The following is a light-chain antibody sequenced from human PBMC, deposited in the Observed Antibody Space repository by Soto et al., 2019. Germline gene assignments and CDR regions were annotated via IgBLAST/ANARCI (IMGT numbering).Light chain of an antibody. V-gene: IGKV3-20*01. J-gene: IGKJ1*01. CDR1: QSLSSSQ. Sequence: EIVLTQSPGTLSLSPGERATLSCRASQSLSSSQLAWYQRKPGQAPRLLIHDASSRATGISDRFTGSGSGTDFTLTITTLEPEDFAVYYCQQYGSSPRTFGLGTKVEI. CDR2: DAS. CDR3: QQYGSSPRT.